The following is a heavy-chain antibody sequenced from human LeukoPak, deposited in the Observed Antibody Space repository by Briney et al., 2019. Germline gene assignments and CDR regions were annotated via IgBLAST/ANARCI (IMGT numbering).Heavy chain of an antibody. J-gene: IGHJ6*02. CDR2: ISYDGSNK. CDR3: AKELPSSDMWYCSSTSCNYGMDV. Sequence: GGSLRLSCAASGFTFSSYGMHWVRQAPGKGLEWVAVISYDGSNKYYADSVKGRFTISRDNSKNTLYLQMNSLRAEDTVVYYCAKELPSSDMWYCSSTSCNYGMDVWGQGTTVTVSS. V-gene: IGHV3-30*18. D-gene: IGHD2-2*01. CDR1: GFTFSSYG.